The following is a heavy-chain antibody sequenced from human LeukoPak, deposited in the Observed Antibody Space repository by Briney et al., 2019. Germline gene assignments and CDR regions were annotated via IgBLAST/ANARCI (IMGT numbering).Heavy chain of an antibody. J-gene: IGHJ4*02. CDR1: GFTFSDYY. Sequence: GGSLRLSCAASGFTFSDYYMSWIRQAPGKGLEGVSYISSSGSTIYYADSVKGRFTISRDNAKNSLYLQMNSLRAEDTAVYYCARGDSSSWYTCDYWGQGTLVTVSS. V-gene: IGHV3-11*01. CDR3: ARGDSSSWYTCDY. CDR2: ISSSGSTI. D-gene: IGHD6-13*01.